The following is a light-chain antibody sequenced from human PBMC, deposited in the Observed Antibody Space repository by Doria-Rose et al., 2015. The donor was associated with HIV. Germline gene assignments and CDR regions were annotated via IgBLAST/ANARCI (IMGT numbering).Light chain of an antibody. Sequence: EIVLTQSPGTLSLSPGERATLSCTASPSFMSTYVARYQQKPGQAPSLLIYDGSTRATGIPDRFSASGSGTDFTLTINRLEPEDFALYYCHQYGTSWTFGQGTKVEI. V-gene: IGKV3-20*01. CDR3: HQYGTSWT. CDR1: PSFMSTY. CDR2: DGS. J-gene: IGKJ1*01.